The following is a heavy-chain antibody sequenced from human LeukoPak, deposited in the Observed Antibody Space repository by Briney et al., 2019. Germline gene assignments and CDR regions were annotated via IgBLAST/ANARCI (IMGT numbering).Heavy chain of an antibody. D-gene: IGHD3-3*01. CDR2: IYTSGST. Sequence: PSETLSLTRTVSGGSISSLYWSWIRQPAGEGLEWSGRIYTSGSTNYNPSLKRRVTMSVDTSKNQFSVKLSSVTAADTAVYYCARGRGGDFWSGPRDAFDIWGQGTMVTVSS. CDR1: GGSISSLY. J-gene: IGHJ3*02. V-gene: IGHV4-4*07. CDR3: ARGRGGDFWSGPRDAFDI.